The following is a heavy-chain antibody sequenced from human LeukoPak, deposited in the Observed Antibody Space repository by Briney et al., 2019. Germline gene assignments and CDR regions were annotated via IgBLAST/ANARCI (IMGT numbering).Heavy chain of an antibody. J-gene: IGHJ4*02. CDR3: ARQYYDVLTGLYIHFDY. D-gene: IGHD3-9*01. CDR1: GYSFTSYW. Sequence: GESLKISCKGSGYSFTSYWIGWVRQMPGKGLEWMGIIWPGDSDTKYSPSFQGQVTISVDKSISTTYLQWSSLKASDTAIYYCARQYYDVLTGLYIHFDYWGQGTLVTVSS. V-gene: IGHV5-51*01. CDR2: IWPGDSDT.